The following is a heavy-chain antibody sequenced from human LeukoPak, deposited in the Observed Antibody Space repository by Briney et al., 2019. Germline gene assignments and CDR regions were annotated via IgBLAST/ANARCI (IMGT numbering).Heavy chain of an antibody. J-gene: IGHJ4*02. CDR3: ARDVGPHPYYDSSGYCDY. CDR1: GFTFSSYA. CDR2: MSYDGSNK. Sequence: GGSLRLSCAASGFTFSSYAMHWVRQAPGKGLEWLAVMSYDGSNKYYADSVKGRFTISRDNSKNTLYLQMNSLRAEDTAVYYCARDVGPHPYYDSSGYCDYWGQGTLVTVSS. V-gene: IGHV3-30-3*01. D-gene: IGHD3-22*01.